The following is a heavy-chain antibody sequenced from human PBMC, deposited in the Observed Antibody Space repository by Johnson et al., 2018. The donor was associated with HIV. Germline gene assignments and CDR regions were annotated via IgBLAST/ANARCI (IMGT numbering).Heavy chain of an antibody. CDR2: IRYDGSNK. Sequence: QVQLVESGGGVVQPGGSLRLSCAASGFTFSSYGMHWVRQAPGQGLEWVAFIRYDGSNKYYADSVKGRFTISRDNSKNTLYLQMNSLRAEDTAVYYCARRVEGRRSANDAFDIWGQGTMVTVSS. J-gene: IGHJ3*02. CDR3: ARRVEGRRSANDAFDI. CDR1: GFTFSSYG. D-gene: IGHD1-1*01. V-gene: IGHV3-33*08.